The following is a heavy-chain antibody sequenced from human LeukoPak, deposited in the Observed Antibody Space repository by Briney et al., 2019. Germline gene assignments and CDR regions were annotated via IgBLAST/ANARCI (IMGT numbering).Heavy chain of an antibody. D-gene: IGHD2-8*01. V-gene: IGHV4-30-4*01. Sequence: PSQTLSLTCTVSGGSINNDNYYWSWIRQPPGKGLEWIGYIYYSGSTYYNPSLKNRVAISIDTSKNQFSLKLSSVTAADTAVYYCARAAYCTNGVCEFDYWGQGTLVTVSS. J-gene: IGHJ4*02. CDR1: GGSINNDNYY. CDR3: ARAAYCTNGVCEFDY. CDR2: IYYSGST.